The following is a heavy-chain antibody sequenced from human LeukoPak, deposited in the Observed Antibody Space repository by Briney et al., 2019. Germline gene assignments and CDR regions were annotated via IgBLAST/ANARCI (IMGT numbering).Heavy chain of an antibody. CDR3: ARAGFYGDYVPSLYYYYMDV. CDR2: IIPIFGTA. V-gene: IGHV1-69*13. D-gene: IGHD4-17*01. Sequence: SVKVSCKASGYTFTSYAISWVRQAPGQGLEWMGGIIPIFGTANYAQKFQGRVTITADESTSTAYMELSSLRSEDTAVYYCARAGFYGDYVPSLYYYYMDVWGKGTTVTISS. J-gene: IGHJ6*03. CDR1: GYTFTSYA.